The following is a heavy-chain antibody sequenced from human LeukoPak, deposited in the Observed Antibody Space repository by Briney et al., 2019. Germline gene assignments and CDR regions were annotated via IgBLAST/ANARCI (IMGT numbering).Heavy chain of an antibody. V-gene: IGHV5-10-1*01. D-gene: IGHD3-22*01. CDR1: GYRFTSYW. CDR2: IDPSDSYT. CDR3: ARNPYSTHPYYYDSSGYLLDY. Sequence: GESLKISCKGPGYRFTSYWISWVRQMPGKGLEWMGRIDPSDSYTNYSPSFQGHVTISADQSISTAYLQWSSLKASDTAMYYCARNPYSTHPYYYDSSGYLLDYWGQGTLVTVSS. J-gene: IGHJ4*02.